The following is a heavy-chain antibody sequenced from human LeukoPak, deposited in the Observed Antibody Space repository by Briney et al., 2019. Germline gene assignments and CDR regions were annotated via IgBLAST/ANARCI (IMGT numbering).Heavy chain of an antibody. CDR2: IYPGDSDT. J-gene: IGHJ4*02. D-gene: IGHD1-26*01. CDR3: ARRGGSYPYYFDY. Sequence: GASLQISCKGSGYTFTNYWIGWVRQMPGKGLEWMGIIYPGDSDTRYSPSFQGQVTISADKSISTAYLQWSSLKASDTAMYYCARRGGSYPYYFDYWGQGTLVTVSS. V-gene: IGHV5-51*01. CDR1: GYTFTNYW.